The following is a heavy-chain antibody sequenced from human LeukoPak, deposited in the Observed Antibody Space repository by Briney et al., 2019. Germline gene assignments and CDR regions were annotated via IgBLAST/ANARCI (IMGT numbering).Heavy chain of an antibody. J-gene: IGHJ5*02. D-gene: IGHD3-16*01. CDR1: GFTFSSYN. V-gene: IGHV3-21*01. CDR2: ITSSSSYI. Sequence: GGSLRLSCAASGFTFSSYNMNWVRQAPGKGLEWVSSITSSSSYIYHAHSVKGRFTISKDNAKNSLYMQMNRLRAEDTAVYYCARDDYGNLFDPWGQGTLVIVSS. CDR3: ARDDYGNLFDP.